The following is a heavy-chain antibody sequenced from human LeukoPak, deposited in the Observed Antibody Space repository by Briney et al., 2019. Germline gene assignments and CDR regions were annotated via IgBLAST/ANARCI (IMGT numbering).Heavy chain of an antibody. V-gene: IGHV4-4*07. J-gene: IGHJ4*02. CDR3: ARDRYYYDSSASPFDY. CDR1: GGSISSYY. Sequence: SETLSLTCTFSGGSISSYYWSWIRQPAGKGLEWIGRIHSSGSTNYNPSLKSRVTMSVDTSKNQFSLRLSSVTAADTAVYYCARDRYYYDSSASPFDYWGQGTLVTVSS. D-gene: IGHD3-22*01. CDR2: IHSSGST.